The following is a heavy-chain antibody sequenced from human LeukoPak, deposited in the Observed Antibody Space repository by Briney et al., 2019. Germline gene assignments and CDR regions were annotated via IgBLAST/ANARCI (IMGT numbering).Heavy chain of an antibody. V-gene: IGHV1-8*01. D-gene: IGHD3-22*01. J-gene: IGHJ4*02. CDR3: VRGRPYYYDSSGYPPGDY. CDR2: MNPNSGNT. Sequence: ASVKVPCKASGYTFTSYDINWVRQATGQGLEWMGWMNPNSGNTGYAQKFQGRVTMTRNTSISTAYMELSSLRPEDTAVYYCVRGRPYYYDSSGYPPGDYWGQGTLVTVSS. CDR1: GYTFTSYD.